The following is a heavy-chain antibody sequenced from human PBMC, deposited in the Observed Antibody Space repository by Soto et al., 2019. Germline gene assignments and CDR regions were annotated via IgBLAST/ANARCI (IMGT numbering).Heavy chain of an antibody. Sequence: ASVKVSCKASGYTFTSYAMHWARQAPGQSLEWMGWINAGNGNTNYAQKFQGWVTMTRDTSISTAYMELSRLRSDDTAVYYCARDRNYYGSGSYLHYYYYGMDVWGQGTTVTVSS. D-gene: IGHD3-10*01. V-gene: IGHV1-3*01. CDR2: INAGNGNT. J-gene: IGHJ6*02. CDR1: GYTFTSYA. CDR3: ARDRNYYGSGSYLHYYYYGMDV.